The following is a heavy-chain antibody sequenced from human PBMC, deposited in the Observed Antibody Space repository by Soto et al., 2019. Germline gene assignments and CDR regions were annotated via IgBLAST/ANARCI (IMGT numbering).Heavy chain of an antibody. J-gene: IGHJ4*02. CDR2: ISSSSSTI. CDR3: ARDRGYSYGPFDY. D-gene: IGHD5-18*01. V-gene: IGHV3-48*01. CDR1: GFTFSSYS. Sequence: LRLSCAASGFTFSSYSMNWVRHAPGKGLEWVSYISSSSSTIYYADSVKGRFTISRDNAKNSLYLQMNSLRAEDTAVYYCARDRGYSYGPFDYWGQGTLVTVSS.